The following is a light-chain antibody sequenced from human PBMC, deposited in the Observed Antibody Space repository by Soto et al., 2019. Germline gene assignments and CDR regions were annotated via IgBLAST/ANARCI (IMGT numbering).Light chain of an antibody. CDR2: WAS. CDR3: QQYYSTPPT. J-gene: IGKJ3*01. CDR1: QSVLYSSNNKNY. V-gene: IGKV4-1*01. Sequence: DIVMTQSPASLAVSLGERATINCKSSQSVLYSSNNKNYLAWYQQKPGQPPKLLIYWASTRESGVPNLFSGSGSWTDFTLTISRLQAEDVAVYFCQQYYSTPPTYGPGTKVDIK.